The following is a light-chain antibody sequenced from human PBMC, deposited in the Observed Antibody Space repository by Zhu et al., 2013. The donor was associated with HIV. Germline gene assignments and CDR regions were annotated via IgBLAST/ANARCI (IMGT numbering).Light chain of an antibody. CDR1: NIGTKS. V-gene: IGLV3-21*01. CDR2: DDS. J-gene: IGLJ2*01. Sequence: SYELTQPPSVSVAPGKTARITCGGNNIGTKSVHWYQQKPGQAPVLVVYDDSDRPSGIPERFSGSNSGNTATLTISGTQAMDEADYYCQAWDSSVVFGGGTKLTVL. CDR3: QAWDSSVV.